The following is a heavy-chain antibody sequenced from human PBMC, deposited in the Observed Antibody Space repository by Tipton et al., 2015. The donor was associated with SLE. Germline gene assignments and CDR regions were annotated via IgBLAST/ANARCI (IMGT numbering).Heavy chain of an antibody. CDR3: ARLLRSGFIGNGGMDV. V-gene: IGHV4-34*01. J-gene: IGHJ6*02. CDR1: GGSFSGHY. CDR2: INQSGST. Sequence: TLSLTCAVYGGSFSGHYWSWIRQPPGKGLEWIGEINQSGSTNYNPSLKSRLIMSVDTSKNQFSLKLSSVTAADTAVYYCARLLRSGFIGNGGMDVWGQGTTVTVSS. D-gene: IGHD3-16*02.